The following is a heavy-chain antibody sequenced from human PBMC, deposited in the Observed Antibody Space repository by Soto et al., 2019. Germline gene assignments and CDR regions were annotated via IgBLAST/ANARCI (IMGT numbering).Heavy chain of an antibody. CDR1: GGTFSSYA. Sequence: QVQLVQSGAEVKKPGSSVKVSCKASGGTFSSYAISWVRQAPGQGLEWMGGIIPIFGTANYAQKFQGRVTITADESTSTAYMELSSLRSEDTAVYYCARDRYSRYYDSSGYYGTAEYYYYYYGMDVWGQGTTVTVSS. J-gene: IGHJ6*02. D-gene: IGHD3-22*01. V-gene: IGHV1-69*01. CDR2: IIPIFGTA. CDR3: ARDRYSRYYDSSGYYGTAEYYYYYYGMDV.